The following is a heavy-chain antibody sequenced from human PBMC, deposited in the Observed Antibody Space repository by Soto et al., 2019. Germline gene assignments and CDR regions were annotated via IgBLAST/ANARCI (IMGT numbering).Heavy chain of an antibody. CDR2: IGTAGDT. Sequence: PGGSLRLSCAASGFTFSSYDMHWVRQATGKGLEWVSAIGTAGDTYYPGSVKGRFTISRENAKNSLYLQMNSLRAEDTAVYYCARGGIPYYDILTGYYTQGQYGMDVWGQGTTVTVSS. V-gene: IGHV3-13*01. CDR1: GFTFSSYD. J-gene: IGHJ6*02. D-gene: IGHD3-9*01. CDR3: ARGGIPYYDILTGYYTQGQYGMDV.